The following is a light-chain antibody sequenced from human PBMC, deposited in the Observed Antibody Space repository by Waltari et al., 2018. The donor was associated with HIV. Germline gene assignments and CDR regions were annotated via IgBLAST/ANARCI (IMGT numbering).Light chain of an antibody. CDR1: QAISNS. V-gene: IGKV1-NL1*01. CDR2: AAS. J-gene: IGKJ4*01. CDR3: QQYFSPPPLT. Sequence: DIQMTQSPSSLSESVGDRVTITCRASQAISNSLAWYQQKPGKAPKLLLYAASRLESGVPSRFSGSRSGTDYALTISSLQPEDFAVYYCQQYFSPPPLTFGGGTKVEIK.